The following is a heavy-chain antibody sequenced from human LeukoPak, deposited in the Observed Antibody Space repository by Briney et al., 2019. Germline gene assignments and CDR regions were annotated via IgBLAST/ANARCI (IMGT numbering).Heavy chain of an antibody. D-gene: IGHD1-26*01. J-gene: IGHJ4*02. CDR1: GFTFSTYA. V-gene: IGHV3-23*01. CDR3: ARDGPWERVDFDY. Sequence: GGSLRLSCAASGFTFSTYAMSWVRQAPGKGLECVSGLSGSGDTTYHADSVKGRFTMSRDNAKSTVYLQMSSLRVEDTAVYYCARDGPWERVDFDYWGPGTLVTVSS. CDR2: LSGSGDTT.